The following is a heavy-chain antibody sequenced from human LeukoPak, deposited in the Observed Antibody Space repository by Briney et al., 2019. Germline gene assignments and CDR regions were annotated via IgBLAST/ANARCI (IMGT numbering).Heavy chain of an antibody. Sequence: SETLSLTCAVYGGSFSGYYWSWIRQPPGKGLEWIGEINHSGSTNYNPSLKSRVTISVDTSKNQFSLKLSSVTAADTAVYYCARGKFGYCSGGSCYSAAKYYFDYWGQGTLVTVSS. D-gene: IGHD2-15*01. CDR3: ARGKFGYCSGGSCYSAAKYYFDY. J-gene: IGHJ4*02. CDR2: INHSGST. CDR1: GGSFSGYY. V-gene: IGHV4-34*01.